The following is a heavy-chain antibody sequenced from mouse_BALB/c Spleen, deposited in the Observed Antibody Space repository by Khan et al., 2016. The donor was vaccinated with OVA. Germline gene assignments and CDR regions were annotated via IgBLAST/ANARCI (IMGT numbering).Heavy chain of an antibody. CDR2: IWSGGST. CDR3: ARNYDYDEGLAY. D-gene: IGHD2-4*01. CDR1: GFSLTNYG. Sequence: QVQLQQPGPGLVQPSQSLSITCTVSGFSLTNYGVHWVRQSPGKGLEWLGLIWSGGSTDYNAAFISRLSISKDNSKSQVFFKMNSLQANDTAIYYCARNYDYDEGLAYWGQGTLVTVSA. V-gene: IGHV2-2*02. J-gene: IGHJ3*01.